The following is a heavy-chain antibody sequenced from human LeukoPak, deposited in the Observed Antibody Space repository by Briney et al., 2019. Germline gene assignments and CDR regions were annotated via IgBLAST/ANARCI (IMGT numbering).Heavy chain of an antibody. D-gene: IGHD3-10*01. Sequence: PGGSLRLSCASSGFTFDDYGMSWVRQAPGKGLEWVSSISSSSSYIYYADSVKGRFTISRDNAKNSLYLQMNSLRAEDTAVYYCARDDHVLWFGELNYYYYMDVWGKGTTVTISS. J-gene: IGHJ6*03. CDR1: GFTFDDYG. CDR2: ISSSSSYI. V-gene: IGHV3-21*01. CDR3: ARDDHVLWFGELNYYYYMDV.